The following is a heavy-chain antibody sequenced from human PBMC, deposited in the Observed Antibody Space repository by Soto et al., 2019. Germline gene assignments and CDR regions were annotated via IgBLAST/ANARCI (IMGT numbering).Heavy chain of an antibody. CDR3: ARQISDSRRYYYGMAV. J-gene: IGHJ6*02. Sequence: GESLKISCKGSGYSFTNYWIGWVRQMPGKGLEWMGIIYPGDSDTRYSPSFQGQVTISADKSISTAYLQWSSLKASDTAMYYCARQISDSRRYYYGMAVWGQGTTVTVSS. D-gene: IGHD3-22*01. V-gene: IGHV5-51*01. CDR2: IYPGDSDT. CDR1: GYSFTNYW.